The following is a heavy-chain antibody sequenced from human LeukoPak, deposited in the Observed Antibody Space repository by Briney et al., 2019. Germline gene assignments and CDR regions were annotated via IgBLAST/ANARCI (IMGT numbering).Heavy chain of an antibody. Sequence: ASVKVSCKASGGTFSSYAISWVRQAPGQGLEWMGRINPNSGGTNYAQKFQGRVTMTRDTSISTAYMELSRLRSDDTAVYYCAATPRGYYFDYWGQGTLVTVSS. J-gene: IGHJ4*02. V-gene: IGHV1-2*06. CDR1: GGTFSSYA. CDR2: INPNSGGT. CDR3: AATPRGYYFDY.